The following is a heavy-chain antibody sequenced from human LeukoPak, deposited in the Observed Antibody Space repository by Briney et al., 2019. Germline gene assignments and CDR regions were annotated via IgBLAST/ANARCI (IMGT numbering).Heavy chain of an antibody. CDR2: ISNAGST. Sequence: PSETLSLTCSVSGGSITSSYWTWVRQPPGKGLEFIGYISNAGSTNYNPSLKSRVTISVDTAKNQLSVNLTSVTDADTAVYYSARDKSLGLCSAGRCYPYYFDSWGQGMQVTVSS. CDR3: ARDKSLGLCSAGRCYPYYFDS. D-gene: IGHD2-15*01. CDR1: GGSITSSY. V-gene: IGHV4-59*01. J-gene: IGHJ4*02.